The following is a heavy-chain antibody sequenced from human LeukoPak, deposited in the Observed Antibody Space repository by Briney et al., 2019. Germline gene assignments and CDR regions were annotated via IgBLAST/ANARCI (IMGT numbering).Heavy chain of an antibody. J-gene: IGHJ4*02. Sequence: GGSLRLSCIASGFTFGDYAMTWVRQAPGEGLEWVGFIRSKVYGGTPEYAASVQGRFTISRDDSKGIAYLQMNSLKTEDTAVYYCSRDQTPYYWGQGTLVTVSS. CDR2: IRSKVYGGTP. CDR3: SRDQTPYY. V-gene: IGHV3-49*04. CDR1: GFTFGDYA.